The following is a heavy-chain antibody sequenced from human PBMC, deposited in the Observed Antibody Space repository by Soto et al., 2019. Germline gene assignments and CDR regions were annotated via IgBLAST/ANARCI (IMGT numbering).Heavy chain of an antibody. CDR1: DYAFTAYG. V-gene: IGHV1-18*01. J-gene: IGHJ4*02. CDR3: ARGRYGDY. D-gene: IGHD1-1*01. Sequence: QVHLGQSGAEVKKPGASVKVSYQGSDYAFTAYGITWVRQAPGQGLEWMGWISAHNGNTNYAQKLQGRVTVTRDTSTSTAYMELRSLRYDDTAVYYCARGRYGDYWGQGALFTFSS. CDR2: ISAHNGNT.